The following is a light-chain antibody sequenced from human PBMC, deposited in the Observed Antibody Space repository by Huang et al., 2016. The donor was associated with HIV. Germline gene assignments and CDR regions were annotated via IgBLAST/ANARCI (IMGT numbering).Light chain of an antibody. CDR1: QSVSNN. CDR2: GTS. V-gene: IGKV3-15*01. Sequence: EIVMTQSPATLSVSPGERATLSCRASQSVSNNLAWYQQKPGQPPRPLIYGTSTRATGIPARFRGSGSETEFTLTINSLQSEDFAVYYCQQYNNGPETFGQGSRVEIK. CDR3: QQYNNGPET. J-gene: IGKJ1*01.